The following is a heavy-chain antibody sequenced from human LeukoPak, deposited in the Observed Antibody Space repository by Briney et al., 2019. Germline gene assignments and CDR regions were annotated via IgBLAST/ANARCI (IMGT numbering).Heavy chain of an antibody. CDR2: ISGGGSDT. D-gene: IGHD2-2*01. V-gene: IGHV3-23*01. CDR3: AKCSATCYANAFDI. Sequence: GGSLTLSCAASGFTFSSYAMSWVRQAPGKGLEWVSAISGGGSDTEYAHSVKGRFTISRDNSKTTLYLQMSSLRVEDTAVYYCAKCSATCYANAFDIWGQGTMAADSS. CDR1: GFTFSSYA. J-gene: IGHJ3*02.